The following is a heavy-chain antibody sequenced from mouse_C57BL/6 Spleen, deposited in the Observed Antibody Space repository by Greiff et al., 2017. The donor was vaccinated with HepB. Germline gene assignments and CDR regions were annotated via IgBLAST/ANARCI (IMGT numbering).Heavy chain of an antibody. V-gene: IGHV1-82*01. CDR1: GYAFSSSW. CDR2: IYPGDGDT. J-gene: IGHJ4*01. D-gene: IGHD2-5*01. CDR3: ARGYYSNYYAMDY. Sequence: VKLQESGPELVKPGASVKISCKASGYAFSSSWMNWVKQRPGKGLEWIGRIYPGDGDTNYNGKFKGKATLTADKSSSTAYMQLSSLTSEDSAVYFCARGYYSNYYAMDYWGQGTSVTVSS.